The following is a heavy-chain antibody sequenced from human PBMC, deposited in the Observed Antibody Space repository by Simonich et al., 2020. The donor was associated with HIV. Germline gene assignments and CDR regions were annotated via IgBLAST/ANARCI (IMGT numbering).Heavy chain of an antibody. Sequence: QLQLQESGPGLVKPSETLSLTCTVSGGSISSSSYYWGWIRQPPGKGLEWIGSVYHSGSTYSKPSLKRRLTISLNTSKNQFSLRLTSVTAADTAVYYCARRQGNWKVNWFDPWGQGTLVTVSS. V-gene: IGHV4-39*01. CDR2: VYHSGST. D-gene: IGHD1-1*01. CDR1: GGSISSSSYY. CDR3: ARRQGNWKVNWFDP. J-gene: IGHJ5*02.